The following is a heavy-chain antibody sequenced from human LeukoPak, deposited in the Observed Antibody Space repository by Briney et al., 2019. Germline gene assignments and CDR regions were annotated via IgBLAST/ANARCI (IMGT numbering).Heavy chain of an antibody. J-gene: IGHJ5*02. CDR1: GFTISTYS. D-gene: IGHD6-13*01. Sequence: GGSLRLSCAASGFTISTYSMNWVRQAPGKGLEWVSSISSSSTYIYYADSVKGRFTISRDNAKNSLYLQMNSLRAEDTAVYYCARDRAAAGLNNWFDPWGQGTRVTVSS. CDR2: ISSSSTYI. V-gene: IGHV3-21*04. CDR3: ARDRAAAGLNNWFDP.